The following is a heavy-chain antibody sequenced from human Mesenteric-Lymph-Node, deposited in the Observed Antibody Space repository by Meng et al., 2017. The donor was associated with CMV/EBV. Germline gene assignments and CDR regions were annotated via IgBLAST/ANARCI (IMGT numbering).Heavy chain of an antibody. CDR1: GFTFSNYW. Sequence: GGSLRLSCAASGFTFSNYWMTWVRLAPGKGLEWVANIKQDGSEEYYVDSVKGRFTISRDNAKNSLSLQMNSLRAEDSAVYYCARNYPWDCSSTTCPGAYDVWGQGTTVTVSS. CDR3: ARNYPWDCSSTTCPGAYDV. CDR2: IKQDGSEE. D-gene: IGHD2-2*01. V-gene: IGHV3-7*01. J-gene: IGHJ6*02.